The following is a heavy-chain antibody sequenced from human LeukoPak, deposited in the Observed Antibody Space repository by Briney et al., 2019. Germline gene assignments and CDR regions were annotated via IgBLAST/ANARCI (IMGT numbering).Heavy chain of an antibody. CDR1: GFTFSSYS. J-gene: IGHJ6*03. Sequence: GGSLRLSCAASGFTFSSYSMNWVRQASGKGLEWVGRIRSKANSYATAYGVSVEDRFTISRDDSKNTAYLQMNSLKTEDTAVYYCTRQGARDYGDYGYYYYYMDVWGKGTTVTVSS. D-gene: IGHD4-17*01. V-gene: IGHV3-73*01. CDR2: IRSKANSYAT. CDR3: TRQGARDYGDYGYYYYYMDV.